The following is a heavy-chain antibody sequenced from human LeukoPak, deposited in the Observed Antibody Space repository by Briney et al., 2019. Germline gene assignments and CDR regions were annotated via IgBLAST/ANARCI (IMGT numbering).Heavy chain of an antibody. CDR2: IYYSGST. CDR3: AREVPSQQYNWNQKAAFDI. J-gene: IGHJ3*02. Sequence: SETLSLTCTVSGGSISSSNYYWGWIRQPPGKGLEWIGSIYYSGSTYYNPSLKSRVTISVDTSKNQFSLKLSSVTAADTAVYYCAREVPSQQYNWNQKAAFDIWGQGTMVTVSS. CDR1: GGSISSSNYY. V-gene: IGHV4-39*07. D-gene: IGHD1-20*01.